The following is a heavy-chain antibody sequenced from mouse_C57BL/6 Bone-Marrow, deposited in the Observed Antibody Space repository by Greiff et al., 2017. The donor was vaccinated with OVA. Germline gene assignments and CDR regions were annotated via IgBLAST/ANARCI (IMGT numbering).Heavy chain of an antibody. CDR3: TGSYYYGSNYFDY. V-gene: IGHV1-5*01. CDR1: GYTFTSYW. D-gene: IGHD1-1*01. Sequence: DVQLQESGTVLARPGASVKMSCKTSGYTFTSYWMHWVKQRPGQGLEWIGAIYPGNSDTSYNQKFKGKAKLTAVTSASTAYMELSSLTNEDSAVYYCTGSYYYGSNYFDYWGQGTTLTVSS. CDR2: IYPGNSDT. J-gene: IGHJ2*01.